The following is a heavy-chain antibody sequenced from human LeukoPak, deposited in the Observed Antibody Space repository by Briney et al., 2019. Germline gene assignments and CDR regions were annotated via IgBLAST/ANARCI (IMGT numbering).Heavy chain of an antibody. J-gene: IGHJ6*04. CDR1: GFTFSDSY. CDR3: ASRSADYSWYMDV. Sequence: PGGSLRLSCAASGFTFSDSYMSWIRQAPGKGLEWISYISSGFINIYYADSVKGRFTISRDNAKNSLYLQMNSLRAEDTAVYYCASRSADYSWYMDVWGKGTTVTVSS. D-gene: IGHD5-12*01. CDR2: ISSGFINI. V-gene: IGHV3-11*01.